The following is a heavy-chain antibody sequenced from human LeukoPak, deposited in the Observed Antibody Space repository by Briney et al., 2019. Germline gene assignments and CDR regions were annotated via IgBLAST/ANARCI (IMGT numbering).Heavy chain of an antibody. J-gene: IGHJ4*02. V-gene: IGHV3-23*01. CDR3: ATQNFDY. CDR2: ISDSGGST. Sequence: PGGSPRLSCAASGFTLSNYAMSWVRQAPGQGLEWFSTISDSGGSTYYADSVKGRFTLSRDNSKSTLSLQMNSLRADDTAVYYCATQNFDYWGQGTLVTVSS. CDR1: GFTLSNYA.